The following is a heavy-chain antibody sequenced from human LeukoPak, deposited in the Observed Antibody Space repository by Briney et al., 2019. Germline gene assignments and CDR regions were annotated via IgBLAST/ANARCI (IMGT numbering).Heavy chain of an antibody. V-gene: IGHV3-21*01. D-gene: IGHD3/OR15-3a*01. CDR3: ARGGWRGLDGYFDL. CDR1: GFTFSHYT. J-gene: IGHJ2*01. Sequence: PGGSLRLSCVASGFTFSHYTMKWVRQTPGQGLEWVSSITSGSSHIYYADSVKGRFTISRDNAKNTLYLQMNSLRAEDMAVYYCARGGWRGLDGYFDLWGRGTLVTVSS. CDR2: ITSGSSHI.